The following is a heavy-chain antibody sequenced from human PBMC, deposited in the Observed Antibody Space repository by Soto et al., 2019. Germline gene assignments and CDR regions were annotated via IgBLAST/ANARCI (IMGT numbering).Heavy chain of an antibody. V-gene: IGHV3-23*01. CDR1: RFTFSSYA. J-gene: IGHJ3*02. CDR3: AKDSDVEMATSAMGAFDI. D-gene: IGHD5-12*01. Sequence: GGSLRLSCAASRFTFSSYAMSWVRQAPGKGLEWVSAISGSGGSTYYADSVKGRFTISRDNSKNTLYLQMNSLRAEDTAVYYCAKDSDVEMATSAMGAFDIWGQGTMVTV. CDR2: ISGSGGST.